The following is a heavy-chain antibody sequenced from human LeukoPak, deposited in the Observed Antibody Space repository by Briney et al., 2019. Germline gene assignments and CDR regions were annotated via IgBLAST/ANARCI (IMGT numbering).Heavy chain of an antibody. Sequence: SQTLSLTCTVSGGSISSGGYYWSWIRQHPGKGLEWIGYIYYSGSTYYNPSLKSRVTISVDTSKNQFSLKLSSVTAADTAVYYCASAFRWYDSSGYYPGAFDIWGQGTMVTVSS. CDR2: IYYSGST. J-gene: IGHJ3*02. D-gene: IGHD3-22*01. CDR3: ASAFRWYDSSGYYPGAFDI. V-gene: IGHV4-31*03. CDR1: GGSISSGGYY.